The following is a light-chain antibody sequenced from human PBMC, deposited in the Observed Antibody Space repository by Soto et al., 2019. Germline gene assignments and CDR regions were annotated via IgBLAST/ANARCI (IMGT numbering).Light chain of an antibody. CDR1: QTVTSG. CDR2: GAS. V-gene: IGKV3-15*01. CDR3: QQYNNWPPIT. Sequence: EIVCTQSPDTLSLSPGERATLSCRASQTVTSGYLAWYQQKPGQAPRLLIYGASTRATGIPARFSGSGSGTEFTLTISSLQSEDFAVYYCQQYNNWPPITFGQGTRLEIK. J-gene: IGKJ5*01.